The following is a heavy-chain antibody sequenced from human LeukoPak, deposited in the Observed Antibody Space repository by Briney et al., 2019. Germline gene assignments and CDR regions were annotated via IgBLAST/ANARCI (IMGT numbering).Heavy chain of an antibody. CDR1: GFTFRSYG. V-gene: IGHV3-33*01. CDR3: ARSGITMFRVLYGMDV. D-gene: IGHD3-10*01. Sequence: GRSLRLSCAASGFTFRSYGMPWVRQAPGKGLEWVAVIWYDGSNKYYADSVKGRFTISRGNSKNTLYLQMNSLRAEDTAVYYCARSGITMFRVLYGMDVWGQGTTVTVSS. J-gene: IGHJ6*02. CDR2: IWYDGSNK.